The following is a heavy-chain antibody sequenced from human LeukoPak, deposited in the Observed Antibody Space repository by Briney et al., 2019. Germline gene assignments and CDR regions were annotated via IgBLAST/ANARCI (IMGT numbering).Heavy chain of an antibody. CDR3: AKDRMGIAVAGDDGFDY. CDR1: GFTFSSYS. V-gene: IGHV3-21*04. D-gene: IGHD6-19*01. Sequence: GGSLRLSCAASGFTFSSYSMNWVRQAPGKGLEWVSSISSSSSYIYYADSVKGRFTISRDNAKNSLYLQMNSLRAEDTAVYYCAKDRMGIAVAGDDGFDYWGQGTLVTVSS. J-gene: IGHJ4*02. CDR2: ISSSSSYI.